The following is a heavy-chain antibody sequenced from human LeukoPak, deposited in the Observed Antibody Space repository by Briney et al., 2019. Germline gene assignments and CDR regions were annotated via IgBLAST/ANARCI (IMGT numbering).Heavy chain of an antibody. J-gene: IGHJ4*02. Sequence: GGPLRLSCAASGFTFSSYSMNWVRQAPGKGLEWVAATSSSDAGTYHADSVRGRFTITRDDSKNTLYLQMNSLRAEDAAVYYCARAPVTSCRGAYCYPFDYWGQGTLVTVSS. D-gene: IGHD2-21*01. CDR3: ARAPVTSCRGAYCYPFDY. CDR1: GFTFSSYS. CDR2: TSSSDAGT. V-gene: IGHV3-23*01.